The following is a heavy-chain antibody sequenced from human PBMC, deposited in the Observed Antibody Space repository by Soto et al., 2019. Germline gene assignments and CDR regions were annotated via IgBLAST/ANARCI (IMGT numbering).Heavy chain of an antibody. Sequence: PSETLSLTCTVSGGSISSYYWSWIRQPPGKGLEWIGYIYYSGSTNYNPSLKSRVTISVDTSKNQFSLKLSSVTAADTAVYYCARLTTVTQVDYCGQGTLVTVSS. J-gene: IGHJ4*02. CDR1: GGSISSYY. CDR3: ARLTTVTQVDY. CDR2: IYYSGST. D-gene: IGHD4-17*01. V-gene: IGHV4-59*01.